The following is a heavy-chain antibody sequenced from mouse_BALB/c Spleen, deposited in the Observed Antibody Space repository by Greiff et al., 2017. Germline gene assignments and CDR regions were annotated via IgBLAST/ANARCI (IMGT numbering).Heavy chain of an antibody. D-gene: IGHD1-1*01. CDR2: IYPGNSDT. CDR1: GYTFTSYW. Sequence: EVQLQQSAAELARPGASVKMSCKASGYTFTSYWMHWVKQRPGQGLEWIGAIYPGNSDTSYNQKFKGKAKLTAVTSTSTAYMELSSLTNEDSAVYYCTSHYYGSSYDYWYFDVWGAGTTVTVSS. J-gene: IGHJ1*01. CDR3: TSHYYGSSYDYWYFDV. V-gene: IGHV1-5*01.